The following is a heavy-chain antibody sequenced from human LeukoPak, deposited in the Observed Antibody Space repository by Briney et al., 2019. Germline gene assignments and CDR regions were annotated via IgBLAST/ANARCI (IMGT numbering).Heavy chain of an antibody. D-gene: IGHD6-19*01. CDR2: IYYSGST. CDR3: ASHKYTSGWSNFDY. V-gene: IGHV4-59*01. CDR1: GVSFSGYF. Sequence: SETLSLTCAVSGVSFSGYFWSWIRQPPGKGLEWIGYIYYSGSTNYNPSLKSRVTISVDTSKNQFSLKLSSVTAADTAVYYCASHKYTSGWSNFDYWGQGTLVTVSS. J-gene: IGHJ4*02.